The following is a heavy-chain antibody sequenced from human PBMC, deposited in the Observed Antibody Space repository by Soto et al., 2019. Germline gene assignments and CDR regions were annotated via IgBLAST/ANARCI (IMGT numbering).Heavy chain of an antibody. V-gene: IGHV1-2*02. CDR3: VPYVRSSSPIYYFDY. CDR1: GFTFTGHY. CDR2: INPNSGGT. Sequence: GASVKVSCKASGFTFTGHYIHWVRQAPGQGLEWMGWINPNSGGTSYADSVKGRFTISRDNSKNTLYLQMSSLRAEDTAVYYCVPYVRSSSPIYYFDYWGQGTLVTVSS. D-gene: IGHD6-6*01. J-gene: IGHJ4*02.